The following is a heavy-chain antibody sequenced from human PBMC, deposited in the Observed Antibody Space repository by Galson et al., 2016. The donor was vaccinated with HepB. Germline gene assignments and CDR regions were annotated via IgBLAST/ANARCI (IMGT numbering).Heavy chain of an antibody. D-gene: IGHD3-16*01. Sequence: SLRLSCAASGFTFRSYWMSWVRQAPGKGLEWVAHIKEDGSGKYYVDSMKGRITISRDNAKNSLYLQINSLRAEDTAVYYCAGDWGVAALWDSWGQGTLVTVSS. J-gene: IGHJ4*02. CDR1: GFTFRSYW. CDR2: IKEDGSGK. CDR3: AGDWGVAALWDS. V-gene: IGHV3-7*01.